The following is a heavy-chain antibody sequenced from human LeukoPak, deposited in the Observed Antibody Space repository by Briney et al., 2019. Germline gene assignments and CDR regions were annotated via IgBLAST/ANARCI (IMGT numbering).Heavy chain of an antibody. CDR1: WFTVSSNY. CDR3: ARDPGIFGGDYFDY. D-gene: IGHD3-3*01. V-gene: IGHV3-53*01. J-gene: IGHJ4*02. CDR2: IYSGGST. Sequence: GGSLRLSCAASWFTVSSNYMSWVRQAPGKGLEWVSVIYSGGSTYYADSVKGRFTISRDNSKNTLYLQMNSLRAEDTAVYYCARDPGIFGGDYFDYWGQGTLVTVSS.